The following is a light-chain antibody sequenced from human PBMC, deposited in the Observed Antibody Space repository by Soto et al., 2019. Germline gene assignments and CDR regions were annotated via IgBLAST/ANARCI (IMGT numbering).Light chain of an antibody. J-gene: IGKJ4*01. Sequence: DIQMTQSPSTLSASVGDRVTITCRASQSSSWLAWYQQKPGKAPKGLIYKASNLKSGVPSRFSGSGSGTEFTLTISDLQPDDFPSYYCQQYKTNPLTFGGGTKVEIK. CDR3: QQYKTNPLT. CDR1: QSSSW. CDR2: KAS. V-gene: IGKV1-5*03.